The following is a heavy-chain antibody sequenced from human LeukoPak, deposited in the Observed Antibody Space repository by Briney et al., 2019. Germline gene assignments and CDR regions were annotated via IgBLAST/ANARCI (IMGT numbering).Heavy chain of an antibody. V-gene: IGHV3-23*01. CDR2: ISGSGGST. CDR3: AKTYQQWLSTFDY. D-gene: IGHD6-19*01. CDR1: GFTFSSHA. J-gene: IGHJ4*02. Sequence: TGGSLRLSCAASGFTFSSHAMSWVRQAPGKGLEWVSAISGSGGSTYYADSVKGRFTISRDNSKNTLYLQMNSLRAEDTAVYYCAKTYQQWLSTFDYWGQGTLVTVSS.